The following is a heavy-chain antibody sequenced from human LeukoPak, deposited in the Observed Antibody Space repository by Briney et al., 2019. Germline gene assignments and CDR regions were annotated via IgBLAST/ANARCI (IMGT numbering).Heavy chain of an antibody. D-gene: IGHD1-1*01. V-gene: IGHV3-7*01. CDR2: IKQDESEK. Sequence: GGSLRLSCAASGFTFSSYWMSWVRQAPGKGLEWVANIKQDESEKYYVDSVKGRFTISRDNANNSLYLQVNSLRAEDTAVYYCARDKIEGPTKLDYWGQGILVTVSS. CDR3: ARDKIEGPTKLDY. J-gene: IGHJ4*02. CDR1: GFTFSSYW.